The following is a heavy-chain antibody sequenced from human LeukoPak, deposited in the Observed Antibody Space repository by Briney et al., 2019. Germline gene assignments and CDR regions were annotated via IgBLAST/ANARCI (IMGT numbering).Heavy chain of an antibody. J-gene: IGHJ6*03. Sequence: ASVKVSCKASGYTFTGYYMHWVRQAPGQGLEWMGWINPNSGGTNYAQKFQGRVTMTRDTSISTAYMELSRLRSDDTAVYYCARDLKVPAAMIYHYYYMDVWGKGTTVTVSS. D-gene: IGHD2-2*01. CDR1: GYTFTGYY. CDR3: ARDLKVPAAMIYHYYYMDV. CDR2: INPNSGGT. V-gene: IGHV1-2*02.